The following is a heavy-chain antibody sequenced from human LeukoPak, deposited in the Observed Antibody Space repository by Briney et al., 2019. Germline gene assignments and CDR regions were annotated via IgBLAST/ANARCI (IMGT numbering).Heavy chain of an antibody. Sequence: GGSLTLSCAASGFSFSSYAMIWVRQVPGKGLEGVSVISGSGGSTYYADSVKGRSTISRDNYKKTLYLQMTSLRAEDTAVYYCAKKGLGFYPSGMDVWGQGTTVTVSS. CDR3: AKKGLGFYPSGMDV. V-gene: IGHV3-23*01. CDR1: GFSFSSYA. D-gene: IGHD1-26*01. J-gene: IGHJ6*02. CDR2: ISGSGGST.